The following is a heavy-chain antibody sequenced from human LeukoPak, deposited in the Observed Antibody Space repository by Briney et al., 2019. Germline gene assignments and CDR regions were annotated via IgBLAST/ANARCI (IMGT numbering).Heavy chain of an antibody. CDR2: ISSSSSYI. CDR3: ARDDMHYYGSGSSRPYDAFDI. V-gene: IGHV3-21*01. J-gene: IGHJ3*02. D-gene: IGHD3-10*01. Sequence: SGGSLRLSCAASGFTFSSYSMNWVRQAPGKGLEWVSSISSSSSYIYYADSVKGRFTISRGNAKNSLYLQMNSLRAEDTAVYYCARDDMHYYGSGSSRPYDAFDIWGQGTMVTVSS. CDR1: GFTFSSYS.